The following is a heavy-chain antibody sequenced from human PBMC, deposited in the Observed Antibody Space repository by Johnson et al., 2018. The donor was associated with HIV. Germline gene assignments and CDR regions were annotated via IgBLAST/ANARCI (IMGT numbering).Heavy chain of an antibody. D-gene: IGHD4-11*01. CDR3: ARIDYSNYEEAFDI. Sequence: QVRLVESGGGVVQPGRSLRLSCAASDFTFSNNAIHWVRQAPGKGLEWVAVIWYDGSNKYYVDSVKGRFTISRDNSKNTLYLQMNSLRAEDTAVYYCARIDYSNYEEAFDIWGQGTMVTVSS. V-gene: IGHV3-33*08. CDR2: IWYDGSNK. J-gene: IGHJ3*02. CDR1: DFTFSNNA.